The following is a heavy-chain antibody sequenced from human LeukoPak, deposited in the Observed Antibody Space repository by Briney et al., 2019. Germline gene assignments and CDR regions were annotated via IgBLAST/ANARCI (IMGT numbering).Heavy chain of an antibody. CDR1: GYTFTSYD. J-gene: IGHJ5*02. V-gene: IGHV1-8*02. CDR2: MNPNSGNT. Sequence: ASVKVSCKASGYTFTSYDINWVRQATGQGLEWMGWMNPNSGNTGYAQKFQGRVTMTRNTSLTTAYMELTSLKSEDTAVYYCARSLGTYWGKDFLNWFDPWGQGTLVTVSS. CDR3: ARSLGTYWGKDFLNWFDP. D-gene: IGHD3-16*01.